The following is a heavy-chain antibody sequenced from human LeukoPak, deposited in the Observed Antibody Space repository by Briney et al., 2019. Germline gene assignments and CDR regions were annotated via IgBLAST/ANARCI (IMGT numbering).Heavy chain of an antibody. V-gene: IGHV3-23*01. CDR3: AKGPHYDYVWGSYRPFDY. J-gene: IGHJ4*02. CDR1: GFTFSSYA. Sequence: GGSLRLSCAASGFTFSSYAMSWVRQAPGKGPEWVSAISGSGGSTYYADSVKGRFTISRDNSKNTLYLQMNSLRAEDTAVYYCAKGPHYDYVWGSYRPFDYWGQGTLVTVSS. D-gene: IGHD3-16*02. CDR2: ISGSGGST.